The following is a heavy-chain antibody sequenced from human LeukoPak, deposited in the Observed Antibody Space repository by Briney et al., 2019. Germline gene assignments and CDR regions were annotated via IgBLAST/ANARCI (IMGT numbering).Heavy chain of an antibody. CDR3: ARGTVTTRYFDY. Sequence: RTSQTLSLTCTVSGGSISSGGYYWSWIRQHPGKGLEWIGYIYYSGSTYYSPSLKSRVTISVDTSKNQFSLKLSSVTAADTAVYYCARGTVTTRYFDYWGQGTLVTVSS. CDR1: GGSISSGGYY. D-gene: IGHD4-11*01. CDR2: IYYSGST. J-gene: IGHJ4*02. V-gene: IGHV4-31*03.